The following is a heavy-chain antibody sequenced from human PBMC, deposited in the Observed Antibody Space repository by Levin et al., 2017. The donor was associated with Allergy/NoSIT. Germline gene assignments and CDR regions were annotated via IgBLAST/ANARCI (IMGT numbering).Heavy chain of an antibody. V-gene: IGHV1-3*01. CDR3: TRRAAGYCRDHLCSTPFDY. Sequence: NSGGSLRLSCKPSGYPFPDHAIHWVRQVPGQRLEWMGWINAGNGDTKSSQNYQGRVTITRDTSATTVYMELGSLTSEDTAVYYCTRRAAGYCRDHLCSTPFDYWGQGTLVTVSS. CDR1: GYPFPDHA. CDR2: INAGNGDT. D-gene: IGHD2-15*01. J-gene: IGHJ4*02.